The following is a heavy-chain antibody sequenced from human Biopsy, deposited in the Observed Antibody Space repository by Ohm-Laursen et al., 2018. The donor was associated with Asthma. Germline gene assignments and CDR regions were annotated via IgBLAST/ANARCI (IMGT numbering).Heavy chain of an antibody. CDR1: GGYISSGAYY. CDR3: ARRGGVRRYFDY. Sequence: SQTLSLTCTVSGGYISSGAYYWRWVRQPPGKGLEWIGYIYYIGSSYYNPSLKSRVAISLDTSKNQFSLKLSSVTAADTAVYFCARRGGVRRYFDYWGQGTLVTVSS. J-gene: IGHJ4*02. D-gene: IGHD3-16*01. CDR2: IYYIGSS. V-gene: IGHV4-30-4*01.